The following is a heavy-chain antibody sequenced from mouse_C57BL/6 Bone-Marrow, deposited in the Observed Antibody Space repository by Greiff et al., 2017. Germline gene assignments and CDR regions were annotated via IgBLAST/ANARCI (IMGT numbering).Heavy chain of an antibody. J-gene: IGHJ2*01. CDR3: ARERDYYDYYSFDY. V-gene: IGHV3-6*01. CDR2: ISYDGSN. D-gene: IGHD2-4*01. CDR1: GYSITSGYY. Sequence: VQLQQSGPGLVKPSQSLSLTCSVTGYSITSGYYWNWIRQFPGNKLEWMGYISYDGSNNYNPSLKNRISITRDTSKNQFFLKLNSVTTEDTATYYCARERDYYDYYSFDYWGQGTTLTVSS.